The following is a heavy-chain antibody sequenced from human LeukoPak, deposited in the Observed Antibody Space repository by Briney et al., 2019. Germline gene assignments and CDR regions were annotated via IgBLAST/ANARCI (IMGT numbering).Heavy chain of an antibody. CDR2: ITSSGDIK. CDR3: ARDIYGDEDFDY. CDR1: GFTFTTYE. Sequence: GGSQRLSCATSGFTFTTYEMNWVRQAPGKGLEGVSYITSSGDIKTYADPVKGRFTMSRDDAKNSVYLQMNSLRPEDTAVYYCARDIYGDEDFDYWGQGTLVSVSS. V-gene: IGHV3-48*03. D-gene: IGHD3-10*01. J-gene: IGHJ4*02.